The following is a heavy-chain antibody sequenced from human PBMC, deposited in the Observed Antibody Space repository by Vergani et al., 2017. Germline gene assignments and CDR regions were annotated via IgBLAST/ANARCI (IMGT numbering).Heavy chain of an antibody. V-gene: IGHV3-15*07. CDR2: IKSTFDRGTT. CDR1: GFSFRNAW. Sequence: EVQLVESGGGIVKPGGSLRLSCVASGFSFRNAWMNWVRRTPGKGLEWVGRIKSTFDRGTTDYAAAVKGRFTISRDDSTNTLFLQMNGLKTEDIGVYYCTADHQYCGDGSCYWLRDHHYYGMDVWGQGTTVTVSS. J-gene: IGHJ6*02. D-gene: IGHD2-21*01. CDR3: TADHQYCGDGSCYWLRDHHYYGMDV.